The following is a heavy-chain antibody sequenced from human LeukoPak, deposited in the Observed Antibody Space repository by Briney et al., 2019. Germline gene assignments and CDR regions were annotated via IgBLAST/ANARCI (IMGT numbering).Heavy chain of an antibody. CDR2: ISSSSSYI. J-gene: IGHJ4*02. CDR1: GFTFSGYW. CDR3: ARDHRGMIVD. V-gene: IGHV3-21*01. Sequence: GGSLRLSCAASGFTFSGYWMSWVRQAPGKGLEWVSSISSSSSYIYYADSVKGRFTISRDNAKNSLYLQMNSLRAEDTAVYYCARDHRGMIVDWGQGTLVTVSS. D-gene: IGHD3-22*01.